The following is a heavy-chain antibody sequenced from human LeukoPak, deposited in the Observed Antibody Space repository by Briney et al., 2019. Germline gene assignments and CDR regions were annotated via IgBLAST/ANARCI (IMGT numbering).Heavy chain of an antibody. Sequence: ASVKVSCKASGYTFTSYGISWVRQAPGQGLEWMGWISAYNGNTNYAQKFQGRVTMTEDTSTDTAYMELSSLRSEDTAVYYCATGGATMYYWGQGTLVTVSS. J-gene: IGHJ4*02. V-gene: IGHV1-18*01. CDR3: ATGGATMYY. CDR2: ISAYNGNT. D-gene: IGHD1-26*01. CDR1: GYTFTSYG.